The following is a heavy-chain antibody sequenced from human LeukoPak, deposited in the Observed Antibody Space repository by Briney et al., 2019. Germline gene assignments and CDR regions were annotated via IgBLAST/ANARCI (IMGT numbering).Heavy chain of an antibody. CDR3: ARGGTLYSGTFRLPLTH. J-gene: IGHJ4*02. Sequence: GESLHLSFAASGFPVTSNYMNWVRQAPGKGLERVSVIYSGGTRYNTDSVKGRFSISRDNSKNKLFLQMNSLRVEDTAVHYCARGGTLYSGTFRLPLTHWGQGTLVTVSS. CDR2: IYSGGTR. CDR1: GFPVTSNY. V-gene: IGHV3-66*01. D-gene: IGHD1-26*01.